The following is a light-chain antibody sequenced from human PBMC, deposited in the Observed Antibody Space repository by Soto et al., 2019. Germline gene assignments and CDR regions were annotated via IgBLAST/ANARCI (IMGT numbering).Light chain of an antibody. CDR3: QQYNNGWT. CDR1: QSLRSN. J-gene: IGKJ1*01. CDR2: AAS. V-gene: IGKV3-15*01. Sequence: IVMTQSPATLSVSPGERATLSCRASQSLRSNLAWYQQKPGQAPRLLIYAASTRATGIPARFSGSGSGTEFTLTISSLQSEDFAVYYCQQYNNGWTFGQGTKVEIK.